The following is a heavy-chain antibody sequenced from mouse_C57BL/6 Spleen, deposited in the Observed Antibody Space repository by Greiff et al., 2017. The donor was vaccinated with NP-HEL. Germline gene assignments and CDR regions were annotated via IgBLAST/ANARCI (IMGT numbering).Heavy chain of an antibody. CDR3: ARGGDGNFHYFDY. Sequence: QVQLQQPGAELVKPGASVKLSCKASGYTFTSYWMQWVKQRPGQGLEWIGEIDPSDSYTNYNQKFKGKATLTVDTSSSTAYMQLSSLTSEDSAVYYCARGGDGNFHYFDYWGQGTTLTVSS. D-gene: IGHD2-1*01. CDR2: IDPSDSYT. CDR1: GYTFTSYW. J-gene: IGHJ2*01. V-gene: IGHV1-50*01.